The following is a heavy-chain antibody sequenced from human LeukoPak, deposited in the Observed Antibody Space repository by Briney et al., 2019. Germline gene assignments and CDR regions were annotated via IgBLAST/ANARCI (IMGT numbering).Heavy chain of an antibody. J-gene: IGHJ4*02. Sequence: GASVKVSCKASGYTFTSYHINWVRQATGQGLEWMGWMSPNSGDTGFAQKFQGRVTMTRNTSITTAYMELSSLRSAGTAIYYCARGVAAGYDYWGQGTLVTVSS. CDR3: ARGVAAGYDY. CDR2: MSPNSGDT. CDR1: GYTFTSYH. D-gene: IGHD6-13*01. V-gene: IGHV1-8*01.